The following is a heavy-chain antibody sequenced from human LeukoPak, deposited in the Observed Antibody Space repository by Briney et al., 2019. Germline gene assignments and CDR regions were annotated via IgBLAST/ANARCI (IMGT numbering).Heavy chain of an antibody. CDR3: AREGKLTGYFGGLGFNY. J-gene: IGHJ4*02. D-gene: IGHD6-19*01. V-gene: IGHV4-39*07. CDR1: GGSISSSSYY. Sequence: SETLSLTCTVSGGSISSSSYYWGWIRQPPGKGLEWIGSIYYSGSTYYNPSLKSRVTISVDTSKNQFSLNLTSVTAADTAVYYCAREGKLTGYFGGLGFNYWGPGTLVTVSS. CDR2: IYYSGST.